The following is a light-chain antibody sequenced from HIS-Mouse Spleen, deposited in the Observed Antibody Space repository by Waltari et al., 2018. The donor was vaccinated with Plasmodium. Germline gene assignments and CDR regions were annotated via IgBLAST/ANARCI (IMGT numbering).Light chain of an antibody. V-gene: IGKV3-20*01. CDR1: QSVRSGY. CDR3: QQYGSSYT. CDR2: GAS. J-gene: IGKJ2*01. Sequence: EIVLTQSPGTLSLSPGERAPLSCRASQSVRSGYLAWYQQNPGQAPRLLIYGASSRATGIPDRFSGSGSGTDFTLTISRLEPEDFAVYYCQQYGSSYTFGQGTKLEIK.